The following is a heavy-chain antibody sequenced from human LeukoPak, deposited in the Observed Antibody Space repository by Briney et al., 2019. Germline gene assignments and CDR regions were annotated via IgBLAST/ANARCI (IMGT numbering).Heavy chain of an antibody. CDR2: IYYSGNT. CDR3: VRHSDSGSYRTYGFDI. D-gene: IGHD3-10*01. V-gene: IGHV4-31*03. J-gene: IGHJ3*02. Sequence: ASETLSLTCTVSGDSISSGGYYWSWIRQHPGKGLEWIGYIYYSGNTYYNPSLQSRVTISLDTSRDQFSLKLSSLTAADTAVYYCVRHSDSGSYRTYGFDIWGPGTMVTVSS. CDR1: GDSISSGGYY.